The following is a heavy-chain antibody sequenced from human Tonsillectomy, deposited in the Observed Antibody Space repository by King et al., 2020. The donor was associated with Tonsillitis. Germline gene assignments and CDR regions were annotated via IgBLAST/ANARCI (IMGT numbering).Heavy chain of an antibody. J-gene: IGHJ6*02. CDR1: GFTFSNAW. Sequence: VQLVESGGGLVKPGGSLRLSCAASGFTFSNAWMSWVRQAPGKGLEWVGRIKSKTDGGTTDYAAPVKGRFTISRDDSKNTLYLQMNSLKTEDTAVYYCTTSDYGGNYYYYGMDVWGQGTTVTVSS. CDR2: IKSKTDGGTT. D-gene: IGHD4-23*01. V-gene: IGHV3-15*01. CDR3: TTSDYGGNYYYYGMDV.